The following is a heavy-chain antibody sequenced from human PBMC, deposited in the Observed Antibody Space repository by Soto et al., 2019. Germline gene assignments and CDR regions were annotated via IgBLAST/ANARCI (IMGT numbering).Heavy chain of an antibody. V-gene: IGHV1-18*01. Sequence: ASVKVSCKASGYTFTNYGISWVRQAPGQGLEWMGWISAYNGNTKYAQKFQGRVTMTTDTSTSTAYMELRSLRSDDTAVYYCARGVGSGSYYNQYNWFASSAQRTLVTVSS. D-gene: IGHD3-10*01. CDR2: ISAYNGNT. J-gene: IGHJ5*01. CDR3: ARGVGSGSYYNQYNWFAS. CDR1: GYTFTNYG.